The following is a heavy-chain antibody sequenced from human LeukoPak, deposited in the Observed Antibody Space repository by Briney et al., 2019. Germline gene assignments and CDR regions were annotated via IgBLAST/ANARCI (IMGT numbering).Heavy chain of an antibody. D-gene: IGHD1-26*01. CDR3: AKPHSGSYWSAEYFQH. CDR1: GFTFDDYA. Sequence: PGGSLRLSCAASGFTFDDYAMHWVRQAPGKGLEWVSGISWNSGSIGYADSVKGRFTISRDNAKNSLYLQMNSLRAEDTALYYCAKPHSGSYWSAEYFQHWGQGTLVTVSS. CDR2: ISWNSGSI. J-gene: IGHJ1*01. V-gene: IGHV3-9*01.